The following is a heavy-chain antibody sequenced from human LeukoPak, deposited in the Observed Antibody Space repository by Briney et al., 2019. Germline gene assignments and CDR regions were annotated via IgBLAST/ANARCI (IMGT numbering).Heavy chain of an antibody. CDR2: IKQDGGEK. V-gene: IGHV3-7*01. CDR3: ARERQWEPMPPDC. J-gene: IGHJ4*02. Sequence: GSLRLSCGAFGFTFSRNLMTWVRQAPGKGVGGGAIIKQDGGEKHYADSVRGRFSISRDNAQNSLYLQMHSLRAEDTAVYYCARERQWEPMPPDCWGQGTLVTVSS. CDR1: GFTFSRNL. D-gene: IGHD1-26*01.